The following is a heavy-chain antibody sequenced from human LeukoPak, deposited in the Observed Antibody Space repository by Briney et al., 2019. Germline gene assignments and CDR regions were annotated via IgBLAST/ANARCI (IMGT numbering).Heavy chain of an antibody. CDR1: GGTFSSSA. CDR2: IIPIFGTA. Sequence: ASVKVSCKASGGTFSSSAISWVRQAPGQGLEWMGGIIPIFGTANYAQKFQGRVTITADESTSTAYMELSTLRSEDTAVYYCASIISSGYYWPWGQGTLVTVSS. V-gene: IGHV1-69*01. D-gene: IGHD3-22*01. CDR3: ASIISSGYYWP. J-gene: IGHJ5*02.